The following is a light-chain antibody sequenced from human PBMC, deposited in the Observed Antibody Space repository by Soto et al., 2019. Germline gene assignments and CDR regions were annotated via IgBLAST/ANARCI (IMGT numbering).Light chain of an antibody. CDR2: ANS. V-gene: IGLV1-40*01. J-gene: IGLJ2*01. Sequence: QSVLTQPPSVSGAPGQRVTISCTGSSSNLGAGYDVHWYQRLPGAAPKLLIYANSNRPSGVPDRYSGSKSGTSASLAISDLRAEDEGDYYCSSYTSSDTLVFGAGTKLTVL. CDR1: SSNLGAGYD. CDR3: SSYTSSDTLV.